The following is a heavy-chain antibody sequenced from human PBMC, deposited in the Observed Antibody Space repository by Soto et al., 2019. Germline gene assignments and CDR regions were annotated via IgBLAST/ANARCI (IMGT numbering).Heavy chain of an antibody. J-gene: IGHJ3*02. CDR1: GGSISSSSYY. CDR2: IYYSGTT. D-gene: IGHD6-19*01. CDR3: ARPGYSSVLDAFDI. Sequence: SETLSLTCTVSGGSISSSSYYWGWIRQPPGKGLEWLGGIYYSGTTYYNPSLKSRVTLSVDTSKIQFSLKLSSVTAADTAVYYCARPGYSSVLDAFDIWGQGTMVTVSS. V-gene: IGHV4-39*01.